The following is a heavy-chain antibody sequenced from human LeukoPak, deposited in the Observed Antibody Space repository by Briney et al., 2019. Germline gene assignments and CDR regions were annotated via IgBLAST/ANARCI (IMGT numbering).Heavy chain of an antibody. Sequence: GGSLRLSCAASGFTFSSYSMNWVRQAPGKGLEWVSSISSSSSSYIYYADSVKGRFTISRDNAKNSLYLQMNSLRAEDTAVYYCAGDPTPPEEEDLEWLLWYFDYWGQGTLVTVSS. D-gene: IGHD3-3*01. CDR2: ISSSSSSYI. J-gene: IGHJ4*02. CDR1: GFTFSSYS. V-gene: IGHV3-21*01. CDR3: AGDPTPPEEEDLEWLLWYFDY.